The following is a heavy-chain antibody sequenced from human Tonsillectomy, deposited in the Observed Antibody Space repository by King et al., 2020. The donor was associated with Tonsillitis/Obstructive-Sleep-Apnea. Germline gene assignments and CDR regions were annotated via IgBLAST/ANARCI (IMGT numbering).Heavy chain of an antibody. CDR2: IYHSGST. Sequence: QLQESGPGLVKPSGTLSLTCAVSGDSISSNNWWSWVRQPPGKGLEWLGEIYHSGSTTYSPSLKSRLTISVDKSKNQFSLKLNSVTAADTAMYFCARHRRDYGFDYWGQGTLVPVSS. CDR3: ARHRRDYGFDY. J-gene: IGHJ4*02. CDR1: GDSISSNNW. V-gene: IGHV4-4*02. D-gene: IGHD4-17*01.